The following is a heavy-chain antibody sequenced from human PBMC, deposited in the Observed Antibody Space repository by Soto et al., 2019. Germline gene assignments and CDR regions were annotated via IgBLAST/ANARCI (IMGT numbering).Heavy chain of an antibody. CDR3: TSAYKRTSVTTGDLDY. J-gene: IGHJ4*02. CDR2: IRSKAYSYAT. D-gene: IGHD4-17*01. Sequence: EVQLVESEGGLVQPGGSLKLSCAASGFTFSGSAMHWVRQASGKGLEWVGRIRSKAYSYATAYAASMKGRFTISRDDSKNTAYLQMNGLKAEDTAIYYCTSAYKRTSVTTGDLDYWGQGTLVTVSS. V-gene: IGHV3-73*01. CDR1: GFTFSGSA.